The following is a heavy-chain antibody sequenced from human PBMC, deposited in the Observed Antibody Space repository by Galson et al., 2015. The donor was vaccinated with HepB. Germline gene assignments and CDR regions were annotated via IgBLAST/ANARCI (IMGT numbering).Heavy chain of an antibody. J-gene: IGHJ1*01. V-gene: IGHV1-69*13. CDR1: GGTFSSYA. Sequence: SVKVSCKASGGTFSSYAISWVRQAPGQGLEWMGGIIPIFGTANYAQKFQGRVTITADESTSTAYMELSSLRSEDTAVYYCAMELEYCSGGSCYSWNAEYFQHWGQGTLVTVSS. CDR3: AMELEYCSGGSCYSWNAEYFQH. CDR2: IIPIFGTA. D-gene: IGHD2-15*01.